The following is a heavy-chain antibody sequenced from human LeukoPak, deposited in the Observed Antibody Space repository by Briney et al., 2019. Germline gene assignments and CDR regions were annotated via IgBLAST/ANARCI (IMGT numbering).Heavy chain of an antibody. V-gene: IGHV5-51*01. D-gene: IGHD2-15*01. J-gene: IGHJ3*02. CDR2: IYPGDSDT. CDR1: GYSFTSYC. CDR3: ATTRVAATLAFRFGAFDI. Sequence: GESLKISCKGSGYSFTSYCNGWGRQMPGKGLEWMGIIYPGDSDTRYSPSFQGQVTISADKSISTAYLQWSSLKASDTAMYYCATTRVAATLAFRFGAFDIWGQGTMVTVSS.